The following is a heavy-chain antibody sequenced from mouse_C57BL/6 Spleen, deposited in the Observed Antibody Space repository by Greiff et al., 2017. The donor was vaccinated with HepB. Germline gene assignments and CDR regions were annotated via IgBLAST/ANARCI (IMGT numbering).Heavy chain of an antibody. Sequence: QVQLQQSGAELVKPGASVKMSCKASGYTFTTYPIEWMRQNHGKSLEWIGNFHPYNDDTKYNEKFKGKATLTVEKSSSTVYLELSRLTSDDSAVYYCARLYYYGSSRDYAMDYWGQGTSVTVSS. D-gene: IGHD1-1*01. V-gene: IGHV1-47*01. CDR2: FHPYNDDT. J-gene: IGHJ4*01. CDR1: GYTFTTYP. CDR3: ARLYYYGSSRDYAMDY.